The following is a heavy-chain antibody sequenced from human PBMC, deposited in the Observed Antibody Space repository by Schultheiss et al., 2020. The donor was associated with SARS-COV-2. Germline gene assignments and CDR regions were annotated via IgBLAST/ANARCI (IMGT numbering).Heavy chain of an antibody. D-gene: IGHD3-22*01. CDR2: ISYDGSNK. J-gene: IGHJ6*02. CDR3: ASGYYYDSSGYYVAPIGYYYGMDV. V-gene: IGHV3-30*07. CDR1: GFTFSSYA. Sequence: GGSLRLSCTASGFTFSSYAVHWVRQAPGKGLEWVAVISYDGSNKYYADSVKGRFTISRDNSKNTLYLQMNSLRVEDTAVYYCASGYYYDSSGYYVAPIGYYYGMDVWGQGTTVTVSS.